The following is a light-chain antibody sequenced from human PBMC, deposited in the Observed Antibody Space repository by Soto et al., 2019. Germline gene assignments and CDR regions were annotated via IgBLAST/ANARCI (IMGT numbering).Light chain of an antibody. CDR3: QHET. J-gene: IGKJ2*01. CDR2: GAS. Sequence: EIVMTQSPATLSVSPGERATLSCRASQSVSSNLAWYQQKPGQAPRLLIYGASTRATGIPARFSGSGSGTEFTLTISSLQSEDFAVYYCQHETFGQGTKLKIK. V-gene: IGKV3-15*01. CDR1: QSVSSN.